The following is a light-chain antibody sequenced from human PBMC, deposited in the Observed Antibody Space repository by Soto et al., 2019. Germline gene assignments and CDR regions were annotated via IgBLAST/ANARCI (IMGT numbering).Light chain of an antibody. CDR1: QGMGDY. CDR2: TAS. CDR3: QKYNRAPFT. Sequence: DIQMTQSPSSLSASVGDRVTITCRASQGMGDYLAWYQQKPGKLPNLLIYTASTLHSGVPSRFSGSGAGTDFPLTISSLQPEDVDTSYCQKYNRAPFTFGPGPKVDIK. V-gene: IGKV1-27*01. J-gene: IGKJ3*01.